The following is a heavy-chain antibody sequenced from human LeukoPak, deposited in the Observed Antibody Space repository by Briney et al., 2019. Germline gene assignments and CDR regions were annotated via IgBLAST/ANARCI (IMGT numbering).Heavy chain of an antibody. Sequence: SSETLSHTCTVSGGSISSYYWSWIRQPAGKGLEWIGRIYTSGSTNYNPSLKSRVTVSVDTSKNQFSLKLGSVTAADTAVYYCARGRYYYGSATSTWGQGTLVTVS. CDR2: IYTSGST. CDR3: ARGRYYYGSATST. CDR1: GGSISSYY. V-gene: IGHV4-4*07. D-gene: IGHD3-10*01. J-gene: IGHJ5*02.